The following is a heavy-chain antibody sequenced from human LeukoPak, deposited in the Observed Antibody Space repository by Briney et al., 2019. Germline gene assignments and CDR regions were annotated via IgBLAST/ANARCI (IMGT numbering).Heavy chain of an antibody. J-gene: IGHJ4*02. CDR1: GYTFTGYY. V-gene: IGHV1-2*02. CDR2: INPNSGGT. D-gene: IGHD5-18*01. Sequence: GASVKVSCKASGYTFTGYYMHWVRQAPGQGLEWMGWINPNSGGTNYAQKFQGRVTMTRDTSISTAYMELSRLRSDDTAVYYCARVGLWIQELLSRWGFDYWGQGTLVTVSS. CDR3: ARVGLWIQELLSRWGFDY.